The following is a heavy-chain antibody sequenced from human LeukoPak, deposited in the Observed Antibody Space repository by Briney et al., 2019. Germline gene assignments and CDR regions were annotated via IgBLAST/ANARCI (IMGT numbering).Heavy chain of an antibody. J-gene: IGHJ6*03. CDR2: MNPNSGNT. CDR1: GYTFTSYD. D-gene: IGHD4-17*01. CDR3: ARGHDYGDYLLYYYYYYYMDV. V-gene: IGHV1-8*01. Sequence: GASVKVSCKASGYTFTSYDINWVRQATGQGLEWMGWMNPNSGNTGYAQKFQGRVTTTRNTSISTAYMELSSLRPEDTAVYYCARGHDYGDYLLYYYYYYYMDVWGKGTTVTVSS.